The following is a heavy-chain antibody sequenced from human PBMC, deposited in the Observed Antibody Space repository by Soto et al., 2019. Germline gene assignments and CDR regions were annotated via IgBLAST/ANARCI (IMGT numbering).Heavy chain of an antibody. CDR3: ARGPESRSTAYFDY. J-gene: IGHJ4*02. D-gene: IGHD2-2*01. V-gene: IGHV1-18*01. CDR2: ISAYTGNT. CDR1: GFPFTDYG. Sequence: QVQLVQSGGEVKKPGASVKVSCKASGFPFTDYGITWVRQAPGQGLEWMGWISAYTGNTNYAQKVQGRVTMSTDTSTSTAYLELRSLRSDDTAVYYCARGPESRSTAYFDYWGQGTLFTVSS.